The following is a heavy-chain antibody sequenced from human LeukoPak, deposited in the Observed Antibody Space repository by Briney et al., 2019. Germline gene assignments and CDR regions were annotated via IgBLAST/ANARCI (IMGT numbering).Heavy chain of an antibody. CDR1: GGTFSSYA. CDR3: ARQTTVTTYFDY. D-gene: IGHD4-17*01. Sequence: SVKVSCKASGGTFSSYAISWVRQAPGQGLEWMGRIIPMLGIANYAQKFQGRVTITADKSTGTAYMELSSLRSEDTAVYYCARQTTVTTYFDYWGQGTLVTVSS. CDR2: IIPMLGIA. V-gene: IGHV1-69*04. J-gene: IGHJ4*02.